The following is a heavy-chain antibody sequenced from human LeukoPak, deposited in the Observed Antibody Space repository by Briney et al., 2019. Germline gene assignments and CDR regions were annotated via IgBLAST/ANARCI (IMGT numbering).Heavy chain of an antibody. D-gene: IGHD5-12*01. CDR3: ARVRPGQWLLRDAFDI. Sequence: GSLRLSCVASGFTFSSYSMNWVRQAPGKGLEWVSFISTSSSYIYYADSVKGRFTISRDNAKNSLYLQVNSLTAEDTAVYYCARVRPGQWLLRDAFDIWDQGTMVTVSS. CDR1: GFTFSSYS. J-gene: IGHJ3*02. V-gene: IGHV3-21*01. CDR2: ISTSSSYI.